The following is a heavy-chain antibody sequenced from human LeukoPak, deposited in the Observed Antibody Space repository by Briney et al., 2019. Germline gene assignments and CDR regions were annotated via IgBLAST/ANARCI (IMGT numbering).Heavy chain of an antibody. D-gene: IGHD1-26*01. V-gene: IGHV4-59*01. J-gene: IGHJ4*02. CDR2: IYYSGST. CDR3: AGYGGYYFDY. Sequence: SETLSLTCTVSGGSISSYYWSWIRQPPGKGLEWIGYIYYSGSTNYDPSLKSRVTISVDTSKNLFSLKLSSVTAADTAVYYCAGYGGYYFDYWGQGTLVTVSS. CDR1: GGSISSYY.